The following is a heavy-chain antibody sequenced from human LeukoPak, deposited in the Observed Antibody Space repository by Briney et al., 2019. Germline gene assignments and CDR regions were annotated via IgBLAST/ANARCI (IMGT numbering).Heavy chain of an antibody. CDR3: AKDHVHSSSDY. D-gene: IGHD2-15*01. J-gene: IGHJ4*02. CDR1: GFTFSSYA. CDR2: ISGSGGST. Sequence: GGSLRISCAASGFTFSSYAMSWVRQAPGKGLEWVSAISGSGGSTYYADSVKGRFTISRDNSKNTLYLQMNSLGAEDTAVYYCAKDHVHSSSDYWGQGTLVTVSS. V-gene: IGHV3-23*01.